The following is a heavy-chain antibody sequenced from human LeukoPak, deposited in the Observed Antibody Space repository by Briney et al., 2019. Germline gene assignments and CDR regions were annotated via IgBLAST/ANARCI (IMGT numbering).Heavy chain of an antibody. CDR1: GFTFSDYY. CDR2: ISSSGSTI. J-gene: IGHJ4*02. CDR3: ARDPEQLGYFDY. Sequence: GGSLRLSCAASGFTFSDYYMSWIRQAPGKGLKWVSYISSSGSTIYYADSVKGRFTISRDNAKDSLYLQMNSLRAEDTAVYYCARDPEQLGYFDYWGQGTLVTVSS. D-gene: IGHD6-13*01. V-gene: IGHV3-11*01.